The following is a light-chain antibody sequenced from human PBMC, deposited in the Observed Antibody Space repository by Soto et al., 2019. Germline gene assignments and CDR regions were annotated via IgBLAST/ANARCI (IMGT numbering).Light chain of an antibody. J-gene: IGLJ2*01. CDR2: LNSDGSH. V-gene: IGLV4-69*01. Sequence: QLVLTQSPSASASLGASVKLACTQSSGHSSYAIAWHQQQPEKGPRYLMKLNSDGSHSKGDGIPDRFSGSSSGAERYLTISSLQSEDEADYYCQTWGTGIHVVFGGRTKVTVL. CDR1: SGHSSYA. CDR3: QTWGTGIHVV.